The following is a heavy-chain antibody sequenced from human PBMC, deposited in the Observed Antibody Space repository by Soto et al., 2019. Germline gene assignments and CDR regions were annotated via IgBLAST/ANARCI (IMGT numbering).Heavy chain of an antibody. CDR2: IYPSGTT. Sequence: SETLSLTCTVSGGSISGHSWIWIRQPAGRGLEWIGHIYPSGTTSYNPSLRSRVTMSLDTSKNQIFLNLTSVTAADTAVFYCVRARSYTVYDFWAPGTLVTVSS. CDR1: GGSISGHS. D-gene: IGHD5-12*01. J-gene: IGHJ4*02. CDR3: VRARSYTVYDF. V-gene: IGHV4-4*07.